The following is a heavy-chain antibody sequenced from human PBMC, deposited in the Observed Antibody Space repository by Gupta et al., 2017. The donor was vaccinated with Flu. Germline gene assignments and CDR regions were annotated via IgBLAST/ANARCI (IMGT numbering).Heavy chain of an antibody. J-gene: IGHJ4*02. D-gene: IGHD2-8*02. V-gene: IGHV1-3*01. Sequence: RQAPGQRLEWMGWINAGNGETKYSQSCLGRVTISRDTFATTAYMELSSLTSEDTSVYYCATHIPVTVGSGHYWGQGTLVTVSS. CDR2: INAGNGET. CDR3: ATHIPVTVGSGHY.